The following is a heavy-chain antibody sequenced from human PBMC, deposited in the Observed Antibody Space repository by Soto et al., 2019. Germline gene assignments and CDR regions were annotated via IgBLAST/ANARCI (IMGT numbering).Heavy chain of an antibody. V-gene: IGHV1-69*02. CDR3: ARGGDSSGWYEYYFDY. D-gene: IGHD6-19*01. Sequence: ASVKVSCKASGGTFSSYTISWVRQAPGQGLEWMGRIIPILGIANYAQKFQGRVTITADKSTSTAYMELSSLRSEDTAVYYCARGGDSSGWYEYYFDYWGQGTLVTVSS. CDR1: GGTFSSYT. CDR2: IIPILGIA. J-gene: IGHJ4*02.